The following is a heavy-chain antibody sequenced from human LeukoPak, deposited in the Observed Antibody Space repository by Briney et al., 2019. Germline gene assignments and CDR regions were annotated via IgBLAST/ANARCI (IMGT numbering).Heavy chain of an antibody. Sequence: SETLSLTCTVSGGSISSSSYYWGWIRQPPGKGLEWIGSVYYSGITYYNPSLKSRVTLSVDTSKNQFSLRLSSVTAADTAVYYCARQRGYHYDSTTNRFSDLWGQGTRGTVSS. J-gene: IGHJ5*02. CDR1: GGSISSSSYY. CDR2: VYYSGIT. D-gene: IGHD3-22*01. V-gene: IGHV4-39*01. CDR3: ARQRGYHYDSTTNRFSDL.